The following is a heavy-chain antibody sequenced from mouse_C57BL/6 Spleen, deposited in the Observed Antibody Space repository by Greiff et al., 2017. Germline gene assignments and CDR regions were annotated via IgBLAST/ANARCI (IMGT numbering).Heavy chain of an antibody. CDR3: ARDWGYFDD. V-gene: IGHV5-16*01. CDR2: INYDGSST. D-gene: IGHD4-1*01. J-gene: IGHJ2*01. CDR1: GFTFSDYY. Sequence: EVKLVESEGGLVQPGSSMKLSCTASGFTFSDYYMAWVRQVPEKGLEWVANINYDGSSTYYLDSLKSRFIISRDNAKNILYLQMSSLKSEDTATYYCARDWGYFDDWGQGTTLTVSS.